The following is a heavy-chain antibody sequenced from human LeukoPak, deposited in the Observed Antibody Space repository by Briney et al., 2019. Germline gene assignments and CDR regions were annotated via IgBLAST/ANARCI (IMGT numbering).Heavy chain of an antibody. Sequence: SETLSLTCTVSGGSISSSSYYWGWIRQPPGKGLEWIGSIYYSGSTYYNPSLKSRVTISVDTSKNQFSLKLSSVTAADTAVYYCARSPGVVFDIWGQGTMVTVSS. V-gene: IGHV4-39*07. CDR1: GGSISSSSYY. D-gene: IGHD3-10*01. CDR2: IYYSGST. J-gene: IGHJ3*02. CDR3: ARSPGVVFDI.